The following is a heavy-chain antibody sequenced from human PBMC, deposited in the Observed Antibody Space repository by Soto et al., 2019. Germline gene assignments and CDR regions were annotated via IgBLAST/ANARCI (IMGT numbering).Heavy chain of an antibody. CDR2: VYHTGDT. J-gene: IGHJ5*02. CDR1: GGTVASSHW. CDR3: AREIVTAGGNNYFDP. D-gene: IGHD2-21*02. V-gene: IGHV4-4*02. Sequence: SETLSLTCGVSGGTVASSHWGSWVRQSPGRGLEWIGNVYHTGDTNFNPSLQSRVTFSVDKSNNQFSLRLTSVTAADTAVYFCAREIVTAGGNNYFDPWGPGTLVTVSS.